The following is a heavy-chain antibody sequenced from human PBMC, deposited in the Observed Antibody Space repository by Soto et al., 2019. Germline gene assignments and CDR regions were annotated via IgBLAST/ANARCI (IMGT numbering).Heavy chain of an antibody. CDR3: ARAMDTAMVHYYSSYGMDV. V-gene: IGHV1-2*02. CDR2: INPNSGGT. J-gene: IGHJ6*04. D-gene: IGHD5-18*01. CDR1: GYTFTGYH. Sequence: ASVKVSCKASGYTFTGYHMHWVRQAPGQGLEWMGWINPNSGGTNYAQKFQGRVTMTRDTSISTAYMELSRLRSDDTAVYYCARAMDTAMVHYYSSYGMDVWGKGTTVTVSS.